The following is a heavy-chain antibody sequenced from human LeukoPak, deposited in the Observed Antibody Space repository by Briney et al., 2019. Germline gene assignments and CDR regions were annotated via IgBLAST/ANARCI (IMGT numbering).Heavy chain of an antibody. CDR2: IGTAGDT. D-gene: IGHD6-19*01. CDR3: ARARGYSSGWGACDY. J-gene: IGHJ4*02. CDR1: GFIFSGYD. Sequence: AGGSLRLSCAADGFIFSGYDMHCARQATGKGLEWVSAIGTAGDTYYPGSVKGRFTISRENAKNSLYLQMNSLRAGDTAVYYCARARGYSSGWGACDYWGQGTLVTVSS. V-gene: IGHV3-13*04.